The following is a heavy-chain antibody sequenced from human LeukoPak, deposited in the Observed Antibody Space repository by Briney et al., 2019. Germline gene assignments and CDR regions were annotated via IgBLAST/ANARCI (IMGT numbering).Heavy chain of an antibody. CDR2: IYTSGNT. CDR1: GGSINSYY. Sequence: SETLSLTCTVSGGSINSYYWSWIRQPAGKGLEWIGRIYTSGNTNYNPSLKSRVTLSVDTSKNQFSLRLTSVTAADTAVYYCASKGISAVAGAFDIWGQGTMVTVSS. V-gene: IGHV4-4*07. CDR3: ASKGISAVAGAFDI. D-gene: IGHD6-19*01. J-gene: IGHJ3*02.